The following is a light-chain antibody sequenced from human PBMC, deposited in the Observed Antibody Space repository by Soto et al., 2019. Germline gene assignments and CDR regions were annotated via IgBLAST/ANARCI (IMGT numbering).Light chain of an antibody. CDR2: VNT. CDR1: SSNIGAGYD. V-gene: IGLV1-40*01. CDR3: QSYDSSLSGYV. J-gene: IGLJ1*01. Sequence: QSVLTQPPSVSGAPGQRVTISCTGSSSNIGAGYDVHWYQQLPGTAPKLLIYVNTNRPSGVPGRFSGSKSGTSASLAITGLQAEDEADYYCQSYDSSLSGYVFGTGTKVTV.